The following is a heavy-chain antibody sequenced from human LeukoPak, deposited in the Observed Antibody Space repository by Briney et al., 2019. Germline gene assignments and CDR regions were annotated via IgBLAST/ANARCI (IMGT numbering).Heavy chain of an antibody. CDR1: GFTVSSNS. CDR3: ARDSSGYQYFDY. CDR2: TYSGGTT. D-gene: IGHD3-22*01. Sequence: GGSLRLSCVVSGFTVSSNSMSWVRQAPGKGLEWVSITYSGGTTYYADSVKGRFNISRDNSKNTLYLQMSSLRADDTAVYYCARDSSGYQYFDYWGQGTLATV. V-gene: IGHV3-53*01. J-gene: IGHJ4*02.